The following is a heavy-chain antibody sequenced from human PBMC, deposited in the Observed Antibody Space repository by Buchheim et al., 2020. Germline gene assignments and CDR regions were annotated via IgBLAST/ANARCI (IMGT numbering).Heavy chain of an antibody. Sequence: QVQLVESGGGVVQPGRSLRLSCAASGFTFSSYGMHWVRQAPGKGLEWVAVIWYDGSNKYYADSVKGRFTISRDNSKNTLYLQMNSLRAEDTAVYYCARDWSPDSSFDYYYGMDVWGQGTT. D-gene: IGHD3-3*01. CDR2: IWYDGSNK. CDR1: GFTFSSYG. CDR3: ARDWSPDSSFDYYYGMDV. V-gene: IGHV3-33*01. J-gene: IGHJ6*02.